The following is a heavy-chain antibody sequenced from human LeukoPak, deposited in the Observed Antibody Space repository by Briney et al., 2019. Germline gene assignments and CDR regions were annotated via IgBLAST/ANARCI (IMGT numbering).Heavy chain of an antibody. CDR1: GFTVSSNY. J-gene: IGHJ4*02. D-gene: IGHD5-24*01. CDR2: IYSGGST. CDR3: ARERGPEMATITVDY. Sequence: GGSLRLSCAASGFTVSSNYMSWVRQAPGKGLEWVSVIYSGGSTYYADSVKGRFTISRDNSKNTLYLQMNSLRAEDTAVYYCARERGPEMATITVDYWGQGTLVTVPS. V-gene: IGHV3-53*01.